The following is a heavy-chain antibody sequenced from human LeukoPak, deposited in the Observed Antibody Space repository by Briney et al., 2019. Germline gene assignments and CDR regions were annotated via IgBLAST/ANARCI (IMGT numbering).Heavy chain of an antibody. CDR1: GGSISSSSYY. V-gene: IGHV4-39*01. Sequence: SETLSLTCTVSGGSISSSSYYWGWIRQPPGKGLEWIGSIYYSGSTYYNPSLKSRVTISVDTSKNQFSLKLSSVTAADTAVYYCARTPRYCSSTGCFYFDYWGQGTLVTLSS. D-gene: IGHD2-2*01. J-gene: IGHJ4*02. CDR2: IYYSGST. CDR3: ARTPRYCSSTGCFYFDY.